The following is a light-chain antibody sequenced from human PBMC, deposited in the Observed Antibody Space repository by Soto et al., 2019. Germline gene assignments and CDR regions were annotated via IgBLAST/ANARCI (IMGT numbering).Light chain of an antibody. CDR3: FSYSTSGTDV. CDR1: SNDVGFYNL. CDR2: EGS. J-gene: IGLJ1*01. Sequence: QSALTQPASVSGSPGQSITISCSGTSNDVGFYNLVSWYQQYPDKVPKIMIFEGSKRPAGVSNSFSGSTSGNTASLTISGLQSEDEADYYCFSYSTSGTDVFGTGTKLTVL. V-gene: IGLV2-23*01.